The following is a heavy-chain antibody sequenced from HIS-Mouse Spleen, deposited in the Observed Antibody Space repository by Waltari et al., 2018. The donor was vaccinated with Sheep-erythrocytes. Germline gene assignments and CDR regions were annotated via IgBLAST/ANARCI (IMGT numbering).Heavy chain of an antibody. CDR2: IDWDDDK. V-gene: IGHV2-70*01. CDR1: GFSLSTSGMC. Sequence: QVTLRESGPALVKPTQTLTLTCPFSGFSLSTSGMCVSWIRQPPGKALEWLALIDWDDDKYYSTSLKTRLTISKDTSKNQVVLTMTNMDPVDTATYYCARTPRDYDFWSGYYFYYYGMDVWGQGTTVTVSS. CDR3: ARTPRDYDFWSGYYFYYYGMDV. J-gene: IGHJ6*02. D-gene: IGHD3-3*01.